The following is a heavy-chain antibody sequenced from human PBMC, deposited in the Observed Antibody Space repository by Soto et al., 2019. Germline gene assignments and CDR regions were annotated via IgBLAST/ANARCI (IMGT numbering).Heavy chain of an antibody. CDR1: GFTFSSYS. CDR2: ISSSSSYI. V-gene: IGHV3-21*01. J-gene: IGHJ4*02. D-gene: IGHD6-13*01. Sequence: GGSLRLSCAASGFTFSSYSMNWVRQAPGKGLEWVSSISSSSSYIYYADSVKGRFTISRDNAKNSLYLQMNSLRAEGTAVYYCARDRSSSWYREPYRDEYYFDYWGQGTLVTVSS. CDR3: ARDRSSSWYREPYRDEYYFDY.